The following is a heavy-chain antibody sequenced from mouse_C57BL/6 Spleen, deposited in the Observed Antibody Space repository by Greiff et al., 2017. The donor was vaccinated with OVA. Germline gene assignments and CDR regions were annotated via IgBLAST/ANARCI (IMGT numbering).Heavy chain of an antibody. J-gene: IGHJ4*01. CDR3: VRQGYGLYYAMDY. CDR1: GFSFNTYA. CDR2: IRSKSNNYAT. Sequence: EVQLVESGGGLVQPKGSLKLSCAASGFSFNTYAMNWVRQAPGKGLEWVARIRSKSNNYATYYADSVKDRFTISRDDSESMLYLQMNNLKTEDTAMDYCVRQGYGLYYAMDYWGQGTSVTVSS. V-gene: IGHV10-1*01. D-gene: IGHD1-1*01.